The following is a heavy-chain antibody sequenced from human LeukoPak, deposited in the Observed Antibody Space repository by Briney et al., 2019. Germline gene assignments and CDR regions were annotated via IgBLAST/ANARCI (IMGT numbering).Heavy chain of an antibody. CDR1: GFTFSSYG. J-gene: IGHJ4*02. CDR2: LSYDGSNK. CDR3: ARYRVLRYFDWLLDY. D-gene: IGHD3-9*01. V-gene: IGHV3-30*03. Sequence: GGSLRLSCAASGFTFSSYGMHWVRQAPGKGLEWVAVLSYDGSNKYYADSVKGRFTISRDNSKNTLYLQMNSLRAEDTAVYYGARYRVLRYFDWLLDYWGQGTLVTVSS.